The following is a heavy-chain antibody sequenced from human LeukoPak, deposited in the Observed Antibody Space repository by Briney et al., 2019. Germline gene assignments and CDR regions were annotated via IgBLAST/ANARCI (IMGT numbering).Heavy chain of an antibody. CDR2: IRYDGSNK. Sequence: GGSLRLSCAASGFTFSNYAMHWVRQAPGKGLEWVAFIRYDGSNKYYADSVKGRFTISRDNSKNTLYLQMNSLRAEDTAVYYCAKGYYYGSGDAEYLQHWGQGTLVTVSS. V-gene: IGHV3-30*02. CDR3: AKGYYYGSGDAEYLQH. D-gene: IGHD3-10*01. J-gene: IGHJ1*01. CDR1: GFTFSNYA.